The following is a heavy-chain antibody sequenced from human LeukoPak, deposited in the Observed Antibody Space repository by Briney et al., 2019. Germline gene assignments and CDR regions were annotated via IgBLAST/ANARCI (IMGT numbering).Heavy chain of an antibody. CDR1: GFTFSGSA. Sequence: GGSLRLSCAASGFTFSGSAMHWVRQASGKGLEWVGRIRSKANSYATAYAASVKGRFTISRDDSKNTAYLQMNSLKTEDTAVYYCTRDGGSHDYVDYNFDYWGQGTLVTVSS. CDR2: IRSKANSYAT. CDR3: TRDGGSHDYVDYNFDY. V-gene: IGHV3-73*01. D-gene: IGHD4-17*01. J-gene: IGHJ4*02.